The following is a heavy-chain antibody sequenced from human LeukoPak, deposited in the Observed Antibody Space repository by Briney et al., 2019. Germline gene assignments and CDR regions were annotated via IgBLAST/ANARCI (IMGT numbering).Heavy chain of an antibody. CDR1: GGSINSGGYS. CDR3: ARGGGYDYDFDS. J-gene: IGHJ4*02. Sequence: TLSLTCAVSGGSINSGGYSWSWIRQPPGKGLEWIGYLYHSGSTYYNSSLKSRVTMSLDRSNNQFSLKLSSVTAADTAVYFCARGGGYDYDFDSWGQGILVTVSS. D-gene: IGHD5-12*01. CDR2: LYHSGST. V-gene: IGHV4-30-2*01.